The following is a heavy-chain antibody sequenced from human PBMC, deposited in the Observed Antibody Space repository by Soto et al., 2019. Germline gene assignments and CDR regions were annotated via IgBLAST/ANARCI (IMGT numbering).Heavy chain of an antibody. D-gene: IGHD2-2*01. CDR2: IYHSGSA. J-gene: IGHJ4*02. Sequence: PSETLSLTCAVSGDSISSGGYSWSWIRRPPGKGLEWIGYIYHSGSASYNPSLKSRVTISVDGSKNHFSLQLSSVTAADTAVYYCARGRLLPAVNLDYWGQGALVTVSS. V-gene: IGHV4-30-2*01. CDR3: ARGRLLPAVNLDY. CDR1: GDSISSGGYS.